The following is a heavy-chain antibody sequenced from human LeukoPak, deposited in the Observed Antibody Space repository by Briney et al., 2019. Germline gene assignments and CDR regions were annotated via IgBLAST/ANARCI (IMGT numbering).Heavy chain of an antibody. V-gene: IGHV3-49*04. D-gene: IGHD3-22*01. CDR1: GFTFGDYA. J-gene: IGHJ4*02. CDR2: IRSKAYGGTT. Sequence: GGSLRLSCTGSGFTFGDYAMSWVRQAPGKGLEWVGFIRSKAYGGTTEYAASVKGRFTISRDDSKSIAYLQMNSLKTEDTAVYYCTRSTPYYYDSSGYYQNFAYWGQGTLVTVSS. CDR3: TRSTPYYYDSSGYYQNFAY.